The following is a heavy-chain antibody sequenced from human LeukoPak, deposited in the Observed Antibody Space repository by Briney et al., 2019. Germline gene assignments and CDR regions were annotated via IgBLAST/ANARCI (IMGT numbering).Heavy chain of an antibody. CDR2: IYYSGST. Sequence: SETLSLTCTVSGGSISSGGYYWSWIRQHPGKGLGWIGYIYYSGSTYYNPSLKSRVTISVDTSKNQFSLKLSSVTAADTAVYYCARLKTYYYDSSGYPGGFDPWGQGTLVTVSS. CDR3: ARLKTYYYDSSGYPGGFDP. D-gene: IGHD3-22*01. V-gene: IGHV4-31*03. CDR1: GGSISSGGYY. J-gene: IGHJ5*02.